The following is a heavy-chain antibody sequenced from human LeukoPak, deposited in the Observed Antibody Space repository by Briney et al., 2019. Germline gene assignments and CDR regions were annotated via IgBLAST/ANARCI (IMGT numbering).Heavy chain of an antibody. D-gene: IGHD4-23*01. CDR1: GGSISTYY. J-gene: IGHJ4*02. Sequence: SETLSLTCTVSGGSISTYYWSWIRQPPGKGLEWIGYIYYSGSTNYNPSLKSRVTTSVDTSKDQFSLKLSSVTAADTAVYYCARDTGTVVDYWGQGTLVTVSS. V-gene: IGHV4-59*01. CDR2: IYYSGST. CDR3: ARDTGTVVDY.